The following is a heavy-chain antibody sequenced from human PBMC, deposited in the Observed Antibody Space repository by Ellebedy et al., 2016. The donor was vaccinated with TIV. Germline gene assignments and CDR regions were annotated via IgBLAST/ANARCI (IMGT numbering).Heavy chain of an antibody. CDR3: ARDQEYCSSTSCYRDYYYYYYMDV. D-gene: IGHD2-2*02. V-gene: IGHV3-13*04. J-gene: IGHJ6*03. CDR1: GFTFSSYD. CDR2: IGTAGDT. Sequence: GGSLRLXCAASGFTFSSYDMHWVRQATGKGLEWVSAIGTAGDTYYPGSVKGRFTISRENAKNSLYLQMNSLRAEDTAVYYCARDQEYCSSTSCYRDYYYYYYMDVWGKGTTVTVSS.